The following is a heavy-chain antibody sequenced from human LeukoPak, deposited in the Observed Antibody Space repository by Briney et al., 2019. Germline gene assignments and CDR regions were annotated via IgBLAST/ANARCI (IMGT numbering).Heavy chain of an antibody. CDR3: ARLGHRSTLDY. J-gene: IGHJ4*02. Sequence: SETLSLTCTVSGGSISSSSYYWGWIRQPPGKGLEWIGSIYYSGSTYYNPSLKSRVTISVDTSKNQFSLKLSPVTAADTAVYYCARLGHRSTLDYWGQGTLVTVSS. CDR2: IYYSGST. CDR1: GGSISSSSYY. V-gene: IGHV4-39*01. D-gene: IGHD3-16*02.